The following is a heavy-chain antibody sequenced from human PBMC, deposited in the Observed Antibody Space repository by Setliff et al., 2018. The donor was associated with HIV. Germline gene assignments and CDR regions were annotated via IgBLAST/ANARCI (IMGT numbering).Heavy chain of an antibody. Sequence: SETLSLTCTVSGVSISSYYWSWIRQPAGKGLEWIGHIFSSGSTNYNPSLKSRVTISVDTSKNQFSLRLTSVTAADTAVYYCARGGRSWFQNFHGAFDVWGQGTMVTVSS. CDR1: GVSISSYY. CDR3: ARGGRSWFQNFHGAFDV. V-gene: IGHV4-4*07. CDR2: IFSSGST. D-gene: IGHD3-16*01. J-gene: IGHJ3*01.